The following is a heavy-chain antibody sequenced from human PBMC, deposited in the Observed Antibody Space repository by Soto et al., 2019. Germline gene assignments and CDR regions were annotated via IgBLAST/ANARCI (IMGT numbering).Heavy chain of an antibody. Sequence: SETLSLTCAVSGGSISSGGYSWSWIRQPPGKGLEWIGYIYHSGSTYYNPSLKSRVTISVDRSKNQFSLKLSSVTAADTAVYYCAREYYDILTGSNDAFDIWGQGTMVTVSS. CDR3: AREYYDILTGSNDAFDI. CDR1: GGSISSGGYS. J-gene: IGHJ3*02. V-gene: IGHV4-30-2*01. CDR2: IYHSGST. D-gene: IGHD3-9*01.